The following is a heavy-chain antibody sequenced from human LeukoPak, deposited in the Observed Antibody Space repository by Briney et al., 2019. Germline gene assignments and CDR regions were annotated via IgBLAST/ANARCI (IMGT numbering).Heavy chain of an antibody. CDR2: ISSSDGTI. Sequence: GGSLRLSCAASGFTFSSYEMNWVRQAPGKGLEWVSYISSSDGTIYYADSVKGRFTISRDSSKNTLYLQMNSLRAEDTAVYYCAHGSMYQLDSWGQGTLVTVSS. V-gene: IGHV3-48*03. D-gene: IGHD2-2*01. CDR1: GFTFSSYE. CDR3: AHGSMYQLDS. J-gene: IGHJ4*02.